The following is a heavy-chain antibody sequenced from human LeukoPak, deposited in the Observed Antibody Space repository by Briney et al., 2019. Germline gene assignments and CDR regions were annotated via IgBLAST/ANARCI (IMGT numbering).Heavy chain of an antibody. Sequence: PGGSLRLSCAASGFTFSSYAMTWVRQAPGKGLEWVSAITGSGDSAYYSDSVKGRFTISRDQSKSTVYLQMTSLRAGDTAVFYCAKGTTDYDASDPLDFWGQGTLVTVSS. CDR1: GFTFSSYA. V-gene: IGHV3-23*01. J-gene: IGHJ4*02. CDR3: AKGTTDYDASDPLDF. D-gene: IGHD3-16*01. CDR2: ITGSGDSA.